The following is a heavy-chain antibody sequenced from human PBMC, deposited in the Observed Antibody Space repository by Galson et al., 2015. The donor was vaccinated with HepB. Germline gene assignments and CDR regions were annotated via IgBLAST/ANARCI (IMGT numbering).Heavy chain of an antibody. CDR2: ISYDGSNK. D-gene: IGHD2-2*01. J-gene: IGHJ4*02. V-gene: IGHV3-30*04. CDR1: GFAFSSYA. CDR3: ARDRHCSSTSCLRGPHFDY. Sequence: SLRLSCAASGFAFSSYAMHWVRQAPGKGLEWVAVISYDGSNKYYADSVKGRFTISRDNSKNTLYLQMNSLRAEDTAVYYCARDRHCSSTSCLRGPHFDYWGQGTLVTVSS.